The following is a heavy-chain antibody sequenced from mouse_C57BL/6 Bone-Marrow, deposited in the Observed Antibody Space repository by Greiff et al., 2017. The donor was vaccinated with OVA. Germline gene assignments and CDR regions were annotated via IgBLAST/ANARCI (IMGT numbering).Heavy chain of an antibody. CDR1: GFTFSSYA. Sequence: DVKLVESGGGLVKPGGSLKLSCAASGFTFSSYAMSWVRQTPEKRLEWVATISDGGSYTYYPDNVKGRFTISRDNAKNNLYLQMSHLKSEDTAMYYCARGGKYDYPYDFDYWGQGTTLTVSS. V-gene: IGHV5-4*03. CDR2: ISDGGSYT. D-gene: IGHD2-4*01. CDR3: ARGGKYDYPYDFDY. J-gene: IGHJ2*01.